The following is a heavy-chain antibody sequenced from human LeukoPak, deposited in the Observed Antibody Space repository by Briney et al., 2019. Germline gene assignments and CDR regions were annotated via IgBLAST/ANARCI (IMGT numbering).Heavy chain of an antibody. Sequence: GGSLRLSCAASGFTFSNAWMSWVRQAPGKGLEWVGRIKSKTDGGTTDYAAPVKGRFTISRDDSKNTLYLQMNSLKTEDTAVYYRTAQYGSGSYYRDFDYWGQGTLVTVSS. CDR3: TAQYGSGSYYRDFDY. V-gene: IGHV3-15*01. D-gene: IGHD3-10*01. CDR1: GFTFSNAW. J-gene: IGHJ4*02. CDR2: IKSKTDGGTT.